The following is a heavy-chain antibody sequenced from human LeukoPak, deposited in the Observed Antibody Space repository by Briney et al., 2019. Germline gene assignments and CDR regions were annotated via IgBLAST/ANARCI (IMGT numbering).Heavy chain of an antibody. CDR1: GFTFSSFA. V-gene: IGHV3-23*01. CDR3: AKSNYGDGDY. CDR2: ISGCGGST. Sequence: GGSLRLSCAVSGFTFSSFAMSWVRQAPGKGLEWFSAISGCGGSTYYADSVKGRFTISRDNSTNTLYLQMNSLRAEDTAVYYCAKSNYGDGDYWGQGTLVTVSS. D-gene: IGHD4-11*01. J-gene: IGHJ4*02.